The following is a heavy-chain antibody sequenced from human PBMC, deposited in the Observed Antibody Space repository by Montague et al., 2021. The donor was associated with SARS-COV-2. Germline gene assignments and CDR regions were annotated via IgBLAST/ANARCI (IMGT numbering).Heavy chain of an antibody. Sequence: SETLSLTCAVHGTSFSGYYRNWIRQPPGKGLEWIGEINHGGSTKYSPSLKGRLTISADTSKNQFSLKLTSVAAADTAVYYCARLRDGVVPSPILGVGPYYSYYYMDVWGRGTTVTVSS. V-gene: IGHV4-34*01. CDR2: INHGGST. CDR1: GTSFSGYY. CDR3: ARLRDGVVPSPILGVGPYYSYYYMDV. D-gene: IGHD3-3*01. J-gene: IGHJ6*03.